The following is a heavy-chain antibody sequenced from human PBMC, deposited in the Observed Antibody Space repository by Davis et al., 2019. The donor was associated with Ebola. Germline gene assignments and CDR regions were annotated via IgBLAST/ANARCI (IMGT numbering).Heavy chain of an antibody. D-gene: IGHD4-17*01. CDR2: ISSSSSTI. Sequence: GESLKISCAASGFTFSTYSMNWVRQAPGKGLEWVSYISSSSSTISYADSVKGRFTISRDNAKSTLYLQMNSLTAEDTAVYYCVRTTYGAPEYWGQGTLVTVSS. V-gene: IGHV3-48*04. CDR3: VRTTYGAPEY. CDR1: GFTFSTYS. J-gene: IGHJ4*02.